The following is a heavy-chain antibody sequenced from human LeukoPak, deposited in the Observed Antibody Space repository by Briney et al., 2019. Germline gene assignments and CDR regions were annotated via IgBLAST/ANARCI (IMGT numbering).Heavy chain of an antibody. CDR2: IYYSGST. D-gene: IGHD3-22*01. J-gene: IGHJ4*02. V-gene: IGHV4-31*03. CDR1: GGSISSGGYY. CDR3: ARASYYDSSGLTDPYYFDY. Sequence: PSQTLSLTCTVSGGSISSGGYYWSWIRQHPGKGLEWIGYIYYSGSTYYNPSLKSRVTISVDTSKNQSSLKLSSVTAADTAVYYCARASYYDSSGLTDPYYFDYWGQGTLVTVSS.